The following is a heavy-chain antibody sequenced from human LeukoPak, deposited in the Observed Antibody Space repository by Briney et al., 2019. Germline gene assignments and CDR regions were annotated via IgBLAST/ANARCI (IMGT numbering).Heavy chain of an antibody. CDR2: ISYDGSNK. CDR1: GITFSSYA. D-gene: IGHD6-13*01. J-gene: IGHJ3*02. V-gene: IGHV3-30*04. Sequence: GRSLRLSCAASGITFSSYAMHWVRQAPGKGLEWVAVISYDGSNKYYADSVKGRFTISRDNSKNTLYLQMNSLRAEDTAVYYCAKRHERGSSWYPVTDAFDIWGQGTMVTVSS. CDR3: AKRHERGSSWYPVTDAFDI.